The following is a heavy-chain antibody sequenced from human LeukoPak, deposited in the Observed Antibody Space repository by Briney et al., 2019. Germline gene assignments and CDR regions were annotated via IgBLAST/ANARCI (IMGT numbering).Heavy chain of an antibody. CDR3: AHTTYYYDSSGYYYSDPDAFDI. J-gene: IGHJ3*02. D-gene: IGHD3-22*01. V-gene: IGHV2-5*01. CDR1: GFSLSTSGVG. CDR2: IYWNDDK. Sequence: SGPTLVKPTQTLTLTCTFSGFSLSTSGVGVGWIRQPPGKALEWLALIYWNDDKRYSPSLKSRLTITKDTSKNQVVITMTNMDPVDTATYYCAHTTYYYDSSGYYYSDPDAFDIWGQGTMVTVSS.